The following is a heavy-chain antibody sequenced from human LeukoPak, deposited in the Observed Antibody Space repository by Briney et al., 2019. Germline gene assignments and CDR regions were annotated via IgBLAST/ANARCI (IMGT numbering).Heavy chain of an antibody. CDR3: ARHGSPRIVVVPAAIVDAFDT. Sequence: PSETLSLTCTVSGGSISSSSYYWGWIRQPPGKGLEWIGSIYYSGSTYYNPSLKSRVTISVDTSKNQFSLKLSSVTAADTAVYYCARHGSPRIVVVPAAIVDAFDTWGQGTMVTVSS. D-gene: IGHD2-2*02. CDR2: IYYSGST. V-gene: IGHV4-39*01. CDR1: GGSISSSSYY. J-gene: IGHJ3*02.